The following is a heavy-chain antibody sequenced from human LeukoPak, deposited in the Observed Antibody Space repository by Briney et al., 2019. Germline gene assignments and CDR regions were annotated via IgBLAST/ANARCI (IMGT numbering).Heavy chain of an antibody. Sequence: GASVKVSCKASGYTFTGYYMHWVRQAPGQGLEWMGWINPNSGGTNYAQKFQGRVTMTRDTSISTAYMELSRLRSDDTAVYYCARDSSGWYNTNWFDPWGQGTLVTVSS. J-gene: IGHJ5*02. CDR3: ARDSSGWYNTNWFDP. V-gene: IGHV1-2*02. CDR1: GYTFTGYY. CDR2: INPNSGGT. D-gene: IGHD6-19*01.